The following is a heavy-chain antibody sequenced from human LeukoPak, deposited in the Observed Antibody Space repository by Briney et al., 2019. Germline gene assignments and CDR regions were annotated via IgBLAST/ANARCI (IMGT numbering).Heavy chain of an antibody. CDR2: ISGTSSTI. V-gene: IGHV3-11*04. J-gene: IGHJ4*02. Sequence: PGGSLRLSCEASGFRVNDYYMTWIRQAPGKGLEWVSYISGTSSTIYYADSVKGRFTVSRDNAKTSVFLQMNSLRAEDTAVYYCARFYDFWGGYYVDYWGQGTLVTVSS. CDR1: GFRVNDYY. D-gene: IGHD3-3*01. CDR3: ARFYDFWGGYYVDY.